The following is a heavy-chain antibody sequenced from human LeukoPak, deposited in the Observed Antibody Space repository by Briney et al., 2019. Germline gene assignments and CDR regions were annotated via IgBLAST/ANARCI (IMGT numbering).Heavy chain of an antibody. CDR3: ARAHDGGNSRGLVDY. CDR1: GGSFSGYY. CDR2: INRGGST. Sequence: SETLSLTCAVYGGSFSGYYWSWIRQPPGKGLEWIGEINRGGSTNYSPSLKCRLTISVGSSKNQFSLKLSSLTAADTAVYYCARAHDGGNSRGLVDYWGQGTLVTVSS. D-gene: IGHD4-23*01. J-gene: IGHJ4*02. V-gene: IGHV4-34*01.